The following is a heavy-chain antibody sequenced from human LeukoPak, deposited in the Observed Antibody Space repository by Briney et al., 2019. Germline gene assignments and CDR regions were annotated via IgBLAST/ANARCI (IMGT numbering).Heavy chain of an antibody. Sequence: SETLSLTCTVSSGSISSSSYYWGWVRQPPGKGLEWIGSLYYSESTYYNPSLKSRVTISVDTSKNQFSLKLSSVTAADTAVYYCARVLAAPRRDYWGQGTLVTVSS. CDR3: ARVLAAPRRDY. CDR2: LYYSEST. V-gene: IGHV4-39*01. J-gene: IGHJ4*02. CDR1: SGSISSSSYY. D-gene: IGHD6-13*01.